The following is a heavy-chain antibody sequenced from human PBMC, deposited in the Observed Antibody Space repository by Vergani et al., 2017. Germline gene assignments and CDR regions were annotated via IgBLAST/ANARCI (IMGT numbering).Heavy chain of an antibody. CDR1: GGTFSSYA. Sequence: QVQLVQSGAEVKKPGSSVKVSCKASGGTFSSYAISWVRQAPGQGLEWMGGVIPIFGTANYAQKFQGRVTITADKSTSTAYMELSSLRSEDTAVYYCAREEQLVSSGAFDIWGQGTMVTVSS. CDR2: VIPIFGTA. CDR3: AREEQLVSSGAFDI. V-gene: IGHV1-69*06. J-gene: IGHJ3*02. D-gene: IGHD6-13*01.